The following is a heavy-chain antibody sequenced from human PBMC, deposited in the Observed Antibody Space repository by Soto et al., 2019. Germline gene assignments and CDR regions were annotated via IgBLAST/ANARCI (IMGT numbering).Heavy chain of an antibody. J-gene: IGHJ6*02. CDR2: IYYSGST. D-gene: IGHD6-6*01. CDR3: ATDVRRFSIAARLLVGMDV. V-gene: IGHV4-30-4*01. CDR1: GGSISSGDYY. Sequence: SETLSLTCTVSGGSISSGDYYWSWIRQPPGKGLEWIGYIYYSGSTYYNPSLKSRVTISVDTSKNQFSLKLSSVTAADTAVYYCATDVRRFSIAARLLVGMDVWGQGTTVTVSS.